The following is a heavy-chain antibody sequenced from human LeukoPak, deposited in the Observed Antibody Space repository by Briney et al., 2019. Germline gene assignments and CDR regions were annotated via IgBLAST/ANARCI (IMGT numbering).Heavy chain of an antibody. CDR2: IYYSEST. D-gene: IGHD3-10*01. CDR1: GGSISSSSYY. Sequence: SETLSLICTVSGGSISSSSYYWGWIRQPPGKGLEWIGSIYYSESTYYNPALKSRVPISVDTSKNQFSLKLSSLTAADTAVYYCAQDLAPHTRGFDYWGQGTLVTVSS. J-gene: IGHJ4*02. CDR3: AQDLAPHTRGFDY. V-gene: IGHV4-39*07.